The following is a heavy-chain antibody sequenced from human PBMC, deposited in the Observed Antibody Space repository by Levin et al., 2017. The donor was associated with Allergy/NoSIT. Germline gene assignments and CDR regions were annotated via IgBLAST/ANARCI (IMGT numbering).Heavy chain of an antibody. Sequence: GGSLRLSCAASGFTVSSNYMSWVRQAPGKGLEWVSVIYRGGSTYYADSVKGRFTVSRDNSKNTLYLQMSSLRAEDTAVYYCARGRTVTDDAFTSRAEKYYFDLWGQGTLVTVSS. CDR1: GFTVSSNY. CDR2: IYRGGST. V-gene: IGHV3-53*01. CDR3: ARGRTVTDDAFTSRAEKYYFDL. J-gene: IGHJ4*02. D-gene: IGHD4-17*01.